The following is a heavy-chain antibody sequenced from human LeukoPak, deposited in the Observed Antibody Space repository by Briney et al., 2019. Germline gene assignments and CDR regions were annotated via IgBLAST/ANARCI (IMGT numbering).Heavy chain of an antibody. CDR1: GFTFTNYY. Sequence: GASVKVSCKASGFTFTNYYVHWVRQAPGQGLEWIGRITPGSVSTNYAQKFQGRVTMTRDASTSTVYMELSSLRSHDTAVYYCARGHREYDCWGQGTLVTVSS. CDR2: ITPGSVST. V-gene: IGHV1-46*01. D-gene: IGHD2/OR15-2a*01. CDR3: ARGHREYDC. J-gene: IGHJ4*02.